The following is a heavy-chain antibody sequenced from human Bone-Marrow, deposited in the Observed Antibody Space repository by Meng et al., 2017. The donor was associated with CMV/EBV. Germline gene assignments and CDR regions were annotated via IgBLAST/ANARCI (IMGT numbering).Heavy chain of an antibody. Sequence: RLSCAASGFTFSSYVMHWVRQAPGKWLEWVAVISYDGSNKYYADSVKGLFTISRDSSKNTLYLQMDSLRPEDTAVYYCAGVTGYFDYWGQGTLVTSPQ. V-gene: IGHV3-30-3*01. CDR3: AGVTGYFDY. CDR1: GFTFSSYV. CDR2: ISYDGSNK. J-gene: IGHJ4*02. D-gene: IGHD1-1*01.